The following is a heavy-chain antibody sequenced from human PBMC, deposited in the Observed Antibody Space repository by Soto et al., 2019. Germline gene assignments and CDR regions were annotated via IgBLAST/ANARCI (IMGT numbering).Heavy chain of an antibody. CDR3: ARANYDYPTRYYYYGMDV. J-gene: IGHJ6*02. CDR2: IIPIFGTA. D-gene: IGHD3-22*01. V-gene: IGHV1-69*01. Sequence: QVQLVQSGAEVKKPGSSVKVSCKASGGTFSSYAISWVRQAPGQGLEWMGGIIPIFGTANYAQKFQGRVTITADESTSTAYVELSSLRSEDTAVYYCARANYDYPTRYYYYGMDVWGQGTTVTVSS. CDR1: GGTFSSYA.